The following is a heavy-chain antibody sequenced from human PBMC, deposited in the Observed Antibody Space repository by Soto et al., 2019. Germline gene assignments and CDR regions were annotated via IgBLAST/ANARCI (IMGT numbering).Heavy chain of an antibody. V-gene: IGHV3-74*01. CDR3: ARVKLGSYDWFDP. Sequence: EVQLVESGGGLVQPGGSLRLSCAASGFTFSDYWMHWVRLVPGTGLLWVSRINPDGSRTNYADSVKGRFATYRDNAKNTVYLQMNSLRAEDTAVYYCARVKLGSYDWFDPWGQGTLGTVSS. D-gene: IGHD3-16*01. J-gene: IGHJ5*02. CDR2: INPDGSRT. CDR1: GFTFSDYW.